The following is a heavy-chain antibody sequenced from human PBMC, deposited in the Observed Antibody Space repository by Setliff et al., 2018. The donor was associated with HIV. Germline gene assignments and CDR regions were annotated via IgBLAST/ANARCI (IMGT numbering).Heavy chain of an antibody. CDR3: ARGLSFYDPGGFDY. J-gene: IGHJ4*02. V-gene: IGHV4-39*07. CDR2: VFYSGGS. Sequence: ASETLSLTCTVSGDSISTGRYYWGWIRQPPGKGLEWIGSVFYSGGSYYTPSLKSRVTISVDTSKNQFSLKLSSVTAADTAVYYCARGLSFYDPGGFDYWGQGTLVTVSS. D-gene: IGHD3-22*01. CDR1: GDSISTGRYY.